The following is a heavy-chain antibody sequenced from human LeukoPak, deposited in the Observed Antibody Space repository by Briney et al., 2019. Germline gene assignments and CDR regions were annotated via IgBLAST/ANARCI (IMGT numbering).Heavy chain of an antibody. D-gene: IGHD3-22*01. CDR3: AKDLVPYYYDSSHGFDI. CDR2: ISGSGDNT. J-gene: IGHJ3*02. Sequence: PGGSLRLSCAASGFTFSNYAMSWVRQAPGKGLEWVSAISGSGDNTYYADSVKGRFTISRDNSKNTLYLQMNSLRAEDTAVYYCAKDLVPYYYDSSHGFDIWGQGTMVTVSS. CDR1: GFTFSNYA. V-gene: IGHV3-23*01.